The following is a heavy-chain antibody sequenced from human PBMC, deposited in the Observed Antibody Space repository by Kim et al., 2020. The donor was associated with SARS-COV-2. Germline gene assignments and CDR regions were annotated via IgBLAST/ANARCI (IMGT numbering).Heavy chain of an antibody. D-gene: IGHD3-22*01. CDR3: AKATNYYYDSSGYFDY. Sequence: SVKGRFTISRDNSKNTLYLQMNSLRAEDTAVYYCAKATNYYYDSSGYFDYWGQGTLVTVSS. J-gene: IGHJ4*02. V-gene: IGHV3-23*01.